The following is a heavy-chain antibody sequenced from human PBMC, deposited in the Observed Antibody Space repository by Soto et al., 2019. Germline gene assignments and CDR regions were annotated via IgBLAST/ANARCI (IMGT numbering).Heavy chain of an antibody. CDR2: IRSKAYGGTT. V-gene: IGHV3-49*03. J-gene: IGHJ3*02. D-gene: IGHD6-19*01. CDR3: TRDRSSSGWHDAFDI. Sequence: GGSLRLSCTASGFTFGDYAMSWFRQAPGKGLEWVGFIRSKAYGGTTEYAASVKGRFTISRDDSKSIAYLQMNSLKTEDTAVYYCTRDRSSSGWHDAFDIWGQGTMVTVSS. CDR1: GFTFGDYA.